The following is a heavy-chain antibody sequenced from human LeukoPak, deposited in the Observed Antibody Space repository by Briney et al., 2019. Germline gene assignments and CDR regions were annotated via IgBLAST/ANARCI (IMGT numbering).Heavy chain of an antibody. CDR2: IYYSGGT. CDR3: ARGTRYYDILTGYPDYYYYYMDV. Sequence: PSETLSLTCTVSGGSISSHYWSWIRQPPGKGLEWIGYIYYSGGTNYNPSLKSRVTISVDTSKNQFSLKLSSVTAADTAVYYCARGTRYYDILTGYPDYYYYYMDVGGKGTRVSV. D-gene: IGHD3-9*01. J-gene: IGHJ6*03. CDR1: GGSISSHY. V-gene: IGHV4-59*11.